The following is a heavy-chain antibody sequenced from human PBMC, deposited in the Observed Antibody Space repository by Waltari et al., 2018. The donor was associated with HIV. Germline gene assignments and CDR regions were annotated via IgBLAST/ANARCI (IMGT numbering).Heavy chain of an antibody. CDR2: VIPVFGTL. V-gene: IGHV1-69*12. Sequence: QVQLVQSGAEVKRPGSSVKVSCKASGGTFNRSSFSWVRQAPGQGLEWMGGVIPVFGTLNYAQKFKDRLTLIADEAKGTAYMELTNLRSEDTALYYCSTSRQNNSYASDYGAYLLASWGQGTLVTVSS. CDR1: GGTFNRSS. CDR3: STSRQNNSYASDYGAYLLAS. J-gene: IGHJ4*02. D-gene: IGHD4-17*01.